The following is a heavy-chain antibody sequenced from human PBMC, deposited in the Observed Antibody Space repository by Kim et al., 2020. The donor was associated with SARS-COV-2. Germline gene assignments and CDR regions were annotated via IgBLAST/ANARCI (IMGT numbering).Heavy chain of an antibody. J-gene: IGHJ6*02. CDR3: ARGGDIVVVVAATFHYYGMDV. D-gene: IGHD2-15*01. Sequence: RFTISRDNSKNTLDLQMNSLRAEDTAVYYCARGGDIVVVVAATFHYYGMDVWGQGTTVTVSS. V-gene: IGHV3-30*01.